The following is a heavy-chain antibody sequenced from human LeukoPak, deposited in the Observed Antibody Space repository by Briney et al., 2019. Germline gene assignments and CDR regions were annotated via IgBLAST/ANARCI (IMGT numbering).Heavy chain of an antibody. J-gene: IGHJ4*02. CDR1: GFTFSRFW. Sequence: PGGSLRLSCAASGFTFSRFWMHWVRQAPAKGLVWVSRINTDASNTIYADSVKGRFTISRDNAKNTLYLQMNSLRAEDTAVYYCATDQSIAGPTTADYWGQGTLVTVSS. CDR2: INTDASNT. CDR3: ATDQSIAGPTTADY. V-gene: IGHV3-74*01. D-gene: IGHD1-26*01.